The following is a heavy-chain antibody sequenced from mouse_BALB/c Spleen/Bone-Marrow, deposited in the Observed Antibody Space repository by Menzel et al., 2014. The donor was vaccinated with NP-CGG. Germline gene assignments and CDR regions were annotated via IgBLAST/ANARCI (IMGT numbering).Heavy chain of an antibody. CDR1: GYTFTSYY. J-gene: IGHJ3*01. D-gene: IGHD1-1*01. CDR2: IYPGDGST. V-gene: IGHV1S56*01. Sequence: QVQLQQSGPELVKPGASVKMSCKASGYTFTSYYIHWVKQRPGQGLEWTGWIYPGDGSTKYNEKFKGKTTLTADKSSSTAYMLLSSLTSEDSAIYFCARGDYYYGSSRAWFAYWGQGTLVTVSA. CDR3: ARGDYYYGSSRAWFAY.